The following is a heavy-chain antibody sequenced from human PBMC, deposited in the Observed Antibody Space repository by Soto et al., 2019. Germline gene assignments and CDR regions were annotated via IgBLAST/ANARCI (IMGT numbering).Heavy chain of an antibody. CDR2: ISYDGNNK. CDR3: ARAGCDGGSCYTLVGLRYGMDV. J-gene: IGHJ6*02. V-gene: IGHV3-30-3*01. D-gene: IGHD2-15*01. Sequence: QVQLVESGGGVVQPGRSLRLSCAASGFTFSSYAMYWVRQAPGKGLEWVAVISYDGNNKYYADSVKGRFTISRDISKNTLYLQMNSLRTEDMAVYYCARAGCDGGSCYTLVGLRYGMDVWGQGTTVTVSS. CDR1: GFTFSSYA.